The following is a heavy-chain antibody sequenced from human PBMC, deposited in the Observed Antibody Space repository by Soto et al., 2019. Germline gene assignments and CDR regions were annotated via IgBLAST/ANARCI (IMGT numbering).Heavy chain of an antibody. CDR2: IYPGDSDT. Sequence: GDSLKISCKGSGYSFTSYWIGWVRQMPGKGLEWMGIIYPGDSDTRYSPSFQGQVTISADKSISTAYLQWSSLKASDTAMYYCARQGLSIVDTITSDDGMDVWGQGTTVIVS. J-gene: IGHJ6*02. V-gene: IGHV5-51*01. D-gene: IGHD5-12*01. CDR3: ARQGLSIVDTITSDDGMDV. CDR1: GYSFTSYW.